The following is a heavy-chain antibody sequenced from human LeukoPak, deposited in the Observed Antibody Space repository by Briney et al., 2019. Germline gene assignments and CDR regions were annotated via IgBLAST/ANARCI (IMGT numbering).Heavy chain of an antibody. Sequence: SVKVSCKASGGTFSSYAISWVRQAPGQGLEWMGRIIPILGIANYAQKFQGRVTITADKSTSTAYMELSSLRSDDTAVYYCATDYGDFDYWGQGTLVTVSS. CDR2: IIPILGIA. CDR1: GGTFSSYA. CDR3: ATDYGDFDY. J-gene: IGHJ4*02. V-gene: IGHV1-69*04. D-gene: IGHD4-17*01.